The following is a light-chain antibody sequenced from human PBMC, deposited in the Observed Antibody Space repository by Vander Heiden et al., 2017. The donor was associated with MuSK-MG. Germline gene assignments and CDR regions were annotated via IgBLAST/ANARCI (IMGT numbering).Light chain of an antibody. CDR2: GAS. CDR3: QQYNNSPTYT. Sequence: VIPHPPHTLSVSPGERATLSCRASQSVSSNLAWYQQRPGQAPRLLIYGASTRATGNPARFSGSGSGTEFILTISSLQSEDFAVYYCQQYNNSPTYTFGQGTKLEIK. J-gene: IGKJ2*01. V-gene: IGKV3-15*01. CDR1: QSVSSN.